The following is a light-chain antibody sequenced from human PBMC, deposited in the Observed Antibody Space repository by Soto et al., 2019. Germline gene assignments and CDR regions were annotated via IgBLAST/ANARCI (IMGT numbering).Light chain of an antibody. V-gene: IGKV1-39*01. CDR3: QQSYSTLIT. Sequence: DIQMTQSPSSLSASVGDRVTITCRASQSISSYLNWYQQKPRKAPKLLIYAASSLQRGVPSRFSGSRSGTDFTLTISSLQPEDFATYYCQQSYSTLITFGQGTRLEIK. CDR1: QSISSY. J-gene: IGKJ5*01. CDR2: AAS.